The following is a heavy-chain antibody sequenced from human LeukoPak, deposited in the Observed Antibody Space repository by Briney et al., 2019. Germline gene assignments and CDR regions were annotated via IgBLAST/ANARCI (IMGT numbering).Heavy chain of an antibody. V-gene: IGHV4-59*01. Sequence: SETLSLTCSVSDDSITMYYWTWIRQPPGKGLEWIGYVDHTGSTNFNPSLNGRVSIFRDTTKCLFSLRMRSVTAADTAVYFCARGRVSSSTWYSTDYYYFYMDVWGKGTTVTVSS. D-gene: IGHD1-1*01. CDR3: ARGRVSSSTWYSTDYYYFYMDV. CDR1: DDSITMYY. J-gene: IGHJ6*03. CDR2: VDHTGST.